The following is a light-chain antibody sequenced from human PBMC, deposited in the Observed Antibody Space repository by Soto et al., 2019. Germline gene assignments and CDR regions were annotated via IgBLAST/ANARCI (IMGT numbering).Light chain of an antibody. CDR2: ATS. Sequence: EIVITLSPGTPSFSPGETDNLSCRASQTVNSDYLAWFQQRPGQAPRLLIFATSRRATDIPDRFSGSGSGTDFTLAIRRLEPEDFAVYYCHQFGYSPRTFGQGTKVDIK. V-gene: IGKV3-20*01. CDR1: QTVNSDY. CDR3: HQFGYSPRT. J-gene: IGKJ1*01.